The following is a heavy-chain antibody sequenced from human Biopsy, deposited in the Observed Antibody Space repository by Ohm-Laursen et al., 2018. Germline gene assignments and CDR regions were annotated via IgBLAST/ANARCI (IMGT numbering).Heavy chain of an antibody. CDR1: EFIFSRFW. Sequence: GSLRLYCTASEFIFSRFWMYWVRQAPGKGLVWVSRVNTDGSSTNYADAVKGRFTISRDNAKNTVFLQMNSLRAEDTAVYYCTRAEAGSGSLLYFDYWGQGTLVTVSS. V-gene: IGHV3-74*01. CDR3: TRAEAGSGSLLYFDY. J-gene: IGHJ4*02. CDR2: VNTDGSST. D-gene: IGHD3-10*01.